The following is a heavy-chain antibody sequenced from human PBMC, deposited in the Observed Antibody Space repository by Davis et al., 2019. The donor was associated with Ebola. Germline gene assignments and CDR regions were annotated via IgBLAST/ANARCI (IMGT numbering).Heavy chain of an antibody. CDR1: GFTFSSYW. CDR3: ARDTTMVQGDYYYYYGMDV. CDR2: IKQDGSEK. Sequence: GGSLRLSCAASGFTFSSYWMSWVRQAPGKGLEWVANIKQDGSEKYYVDSVKGRFTISRDNAKNSLYLQMSSLRAEDTAVYYCARDTTMVQGDYYYYYGMDVWGQGTTVTVSS. V-gene: IGHV3-7*01. D-gene: IGHD3-10*01. J-gene: IGHJ6*02.